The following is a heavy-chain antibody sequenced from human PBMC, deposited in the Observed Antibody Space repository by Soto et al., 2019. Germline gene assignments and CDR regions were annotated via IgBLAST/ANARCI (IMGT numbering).Heavy chain of an antibody. Sequence: GGSLRLSCAASGFTFSSYAMHWVRQAPGKGLEWVAVISYDGSNKYYADSVKGRFTISRDNSKNTLYLQMNSLRAEDTAVYYCARSYGDYVVYYYYGMDVWGQGTTVTVSS. CDR1: GFTFSSYA. J-gene: IGHJ6*02. D-gene: IGHD4-17*01. CDR2: ISYDGSNK. CDR3: ARSYGDYVVYYYYGMDV. V-gene: IGHV3-30-3*01.